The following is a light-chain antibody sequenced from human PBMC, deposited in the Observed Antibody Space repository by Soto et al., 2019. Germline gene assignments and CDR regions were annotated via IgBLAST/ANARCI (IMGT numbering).Light chain of an antibody. CDR1: QSISSN. V-gene: IGKV3-15*01. Sequence: EIVMTQSPATLSVSPGERATLSCRASQSISSNLAWYQQKPGQAPRLLIYGASTRATGIPATFSGSGSGTEFTLTISSLQSEDFAVYYCQQYNNWPCTFGPGNKVDIK. CDR2: GAS. J-gene: IGKJ3*01. CDR3: QQYNNWPCT.